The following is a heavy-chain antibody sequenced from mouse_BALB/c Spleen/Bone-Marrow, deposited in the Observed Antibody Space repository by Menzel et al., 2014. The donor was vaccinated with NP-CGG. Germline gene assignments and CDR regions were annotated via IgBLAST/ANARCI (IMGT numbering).Heavy chain of an antibody. Sequence: VQLQQSGAELMKPGASVKIPCKATGYTFSSYWIEWVKQRPGHGLEWIGEILPGRGSTNYNEKFKGKATFTSDTSSNTAYMQLSSLTSEDSAFYYCARWDTTAMDYWGQGTSVTVSS. CDR1: GYTFSSYW. J-gene: IGHJ4*01. V-gene: IGHV1-9*01. D-gene: IGHD1-1*01. CDR2: ILPGRGST. CDR3: ARWDTTAMDY.